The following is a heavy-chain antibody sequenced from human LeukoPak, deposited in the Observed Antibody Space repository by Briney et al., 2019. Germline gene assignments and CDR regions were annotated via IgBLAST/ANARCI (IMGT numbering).Heavy chain of an antibody. Sequence: GGSLRLSCAASGFTFRDCSMNWVRQAPGKGLEWVSSISRDGRYIYYADSVKGRFTISRDNAKNSLYLQMNSLRAEDTAVYYCARESSGWYGMDVWGQGTTVTVSS. J-gene: IGHJ6*02. V-gene: IGHV3-21*01. CDR2: ISRDGRYI. CDR1: GFTFRDCS. CDR3: ARESSGWYGMDV. D-gene: IGHD6-19*01.